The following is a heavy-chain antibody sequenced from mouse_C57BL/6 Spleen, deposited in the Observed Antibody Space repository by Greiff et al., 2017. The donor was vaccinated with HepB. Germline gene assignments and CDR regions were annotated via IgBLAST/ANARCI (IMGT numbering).Heavy chain of an antibody. V-gene: IGHV1-26*01. Sequence: EVQLQQSGPELVKPGASVKISCKASGYTFTDYYMNWVKQSHGKSLEWIGDINPNNGGTSYNQKFKGKATLTVDKSSSTAYMEIRRLTSGDCAVYYWARADGYYVHYFDYWGQGTTLTVSS. CDR1: GYTFTDYY. D-gene: IGHD2-3*01. CDR2: INPNNGGT. J-gene: IGHJ2*01. CDR3: ARADGYYVHYFDY.